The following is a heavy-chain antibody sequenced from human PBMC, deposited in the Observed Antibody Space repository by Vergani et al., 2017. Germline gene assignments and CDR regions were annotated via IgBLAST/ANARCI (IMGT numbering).Heavy chain of an antibody. Sequence: QAPGKGLEWVSAISGSGGSTYYADSVKGRFTISRDNSKNTLYLQMNSLRAEDTAVYYCARENYYGSGSYDYWGQGTLVTVSS. J-gene: IGHJ4*02. CDR3: ARENYYGSGSYDY. V-gene: IGHV3-23*01. CDR2: ISGSGGST. D-gene: IGHD3-10*01.